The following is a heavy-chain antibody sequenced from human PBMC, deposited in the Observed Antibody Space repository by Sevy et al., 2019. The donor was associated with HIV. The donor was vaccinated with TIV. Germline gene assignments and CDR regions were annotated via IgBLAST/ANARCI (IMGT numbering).Heavy chain of an antibody. CDR1: GFGFSRYL. V-gene: IGHV3-30*04. J-gene: IGHJ4*02. D-gene: IGHD2-8*01. CDR3: ARIAVTYCTNDCYHRFDY. CDR2: ISYIGGYK. Sequence: QLGGSLRLSCAPSGFGFSRYLFPGARQAPGRGLDWGSFISYIGGYKKNADPVKGRLTISRDNSRNTLYLQMNSLRFDDTAVYYCARIAVTYCTNDCYHRFDYWGQGALVTVSS.